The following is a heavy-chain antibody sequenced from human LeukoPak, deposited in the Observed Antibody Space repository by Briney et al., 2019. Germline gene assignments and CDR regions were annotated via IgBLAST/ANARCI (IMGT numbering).Heavy chain of an antibody. Sequence: SETLSLTCAVYGGSFRGYYWCWIRQPPGKGLGWIGEINHSGSTNYNPSLKRRVTISVDTSKNQFSLKLSSVTAADTAVYYCARITYYDFWIGYYSYYYYMDVWGKGTTVTVSS. CDR1: GGSFRGYY. D-gene: IGHD3-3*01. V-gene: IGHV4-34*01. CDR2: INHSGST. CDR3: ARITYYDFWIGYYSYYYYMDV. J-gene: IGHJ6*03.